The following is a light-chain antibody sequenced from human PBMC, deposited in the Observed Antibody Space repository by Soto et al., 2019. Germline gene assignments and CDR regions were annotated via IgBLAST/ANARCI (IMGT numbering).Light chain of an antibody. CDR2: DVS. Sequence: EIVLARSPATLSLSPGERATLSCRASQSVRSNLAWYQHKPGQAPRLLIYDVSTRATGIPGRFSGSGFGTDFTLTISNVEPEDFAVYYCLQRDNWPWTFGQGAKLEIK. CDR3: LQRDNWPWT. J-gene: IGKJ1*01. V-gene: IGKV3-11*01. CDR1: QSVRSN.